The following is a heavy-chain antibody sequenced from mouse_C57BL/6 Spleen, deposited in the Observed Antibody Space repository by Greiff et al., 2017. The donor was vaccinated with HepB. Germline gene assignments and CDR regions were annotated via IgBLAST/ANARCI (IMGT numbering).Heavy chain of an antibody. Sequence: EVHLVESGGGLVKPGGSLKLSCAASGFTFSSYTMSWVRQTPEKRLEWVATISGGGGNTYYPDSVKGRFTISRDNAKNTLYLQMSSLRSEDTALYYCASSSTVVALYYAMDYWGQGTSVTVSS. CDR3: ASSSTVVALYYAMDY. D-gene: IGHD1-1*01. CDR1: GFTFSSYT. J-gene: IGHJ4*01. V-gene: IGHV5-9*01. CDR2: ISGGGGNT.